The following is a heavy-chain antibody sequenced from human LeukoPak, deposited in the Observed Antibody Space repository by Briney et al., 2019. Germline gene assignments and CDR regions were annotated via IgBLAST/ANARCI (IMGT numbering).Heavy chain of an antibody. J-gene: IGHJ4*02. CDR3: ARVDSSLWFGELVLPDY. D-gene: IGHD3-10*01. CDR1: GFSFSTYA. V-gene: IGHV3-33*01. Sequence: PGRSLRLSCAASGFSFSTYAMHWVRQAPGKGLEWVALIWYDGINKYYADSVKGRFTISRDNSKNPLFLQVHSLRAEDTAVYYCARVDSSLWFGELVLPDYWGQGTLVTVSS. CDR2: IWYDGINK.